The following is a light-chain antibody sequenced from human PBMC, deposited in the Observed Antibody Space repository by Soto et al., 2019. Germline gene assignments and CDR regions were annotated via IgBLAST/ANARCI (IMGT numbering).Light chain of an antibody. CDR2: DVT. CDR1: SSDVDNYNF. J-gene: IGLJ2*01. CDR3: SSYTTDNPLVV. Sequence: QSALTQPASVSGSPGQSITISCTGTSSDVDNYNFVSWYQHHPGKAPKLIIYDVTERPSGVSVRFSASKSGNTASLTISGLQPEDEADYHCSSYTTDNPLVVFGGGTQLTVL. V-gene: IGLV2-14*03.